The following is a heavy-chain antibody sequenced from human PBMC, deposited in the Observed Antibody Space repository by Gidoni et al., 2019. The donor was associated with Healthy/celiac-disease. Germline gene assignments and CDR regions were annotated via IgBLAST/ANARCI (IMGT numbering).Heavy chain of an antibody. CDR1: GGTFSSYA. CDR2: IIPILGIA. J-gene: IGHJ4*02. Sequence: QVQLVQSVAEVKKPGSSVKVSCKASGGTFSSYAISWVRQAPGQGLEWMGRIIPILGIANYAQKFQGRVTITADKSTSTAYMELSSLRSEDTAVYYCASGGYSYGSIWDYWGQGTLVTVSS. D-gene: IGHD5-18*01. V-gene: IGHV1-69*09. CDR3: ASGGYSYGSIWDY.